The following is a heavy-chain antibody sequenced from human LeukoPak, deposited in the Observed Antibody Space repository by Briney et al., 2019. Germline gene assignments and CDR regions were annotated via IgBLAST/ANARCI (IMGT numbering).Heavy chain of an antibody. J-gene: IGHJ4*02. D-gene: IGHD4-17*01. CDR3: ARDADGDLFDY. V-gene: IGHV3-74*01. CDR2: INTDGSST. Sequence: GGSLRLSCAASGLIFSSYWMHWVRQAPGKGLVWVARINTDGSSTSYADFVKGRFTISGDNAKNTLDLQMNSLRAADTAVYYCARDADGDLFDYWGQGTLVTVSS. CDR1: GLIFSSYW.